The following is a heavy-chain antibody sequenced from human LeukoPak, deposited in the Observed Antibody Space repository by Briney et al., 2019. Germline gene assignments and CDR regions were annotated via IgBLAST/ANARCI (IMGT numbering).Heavy chain of an antibody. V-gene: IGHV3-23*01. CDR1: GFTFGSYA. D-gene: IGHD6-13*01. CDR2: ISGSGGST. Sequence: GGSLRLSCAASGFTFGSYAMSWVRQTPGKGLEWVSAISGSGGSTYYADSVKGRFTISRDNSKNTLYLQMNSLRAEDTAVYYCAKGHSSSWYNYFDYWGQGTLVTVSS. CDR3: AKGHSSSWYNYFDY. J-gene: IGHJ4*02.